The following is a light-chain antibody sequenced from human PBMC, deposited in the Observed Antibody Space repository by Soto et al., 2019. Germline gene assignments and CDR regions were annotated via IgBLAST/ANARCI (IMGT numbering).Light chain of an antibody. CDR1: QYISRY. J-gene: IGKJ1*01. CDR2: DAS. Sequence: DSQMTQSPSSLSGSVGDRVTISCRASQYISRYVNWYQTQPAEVPPLLIYDASTLQSGVPSRFSGGGSGTDFTLTISRLEPEDFALYYCQQYGDSHLTFGQGTKVDIK. V-gene: IGKV1-39*01. CDR3: QQYGDSHLT.